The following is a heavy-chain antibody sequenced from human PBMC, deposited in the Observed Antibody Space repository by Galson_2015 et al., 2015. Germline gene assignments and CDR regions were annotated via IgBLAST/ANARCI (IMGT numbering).Heavy chain of an antibody. CDR3: ARDNNGYFDY. D-gene: IGHD2-8*01. CDR2: ISYDGSNK. Sequence: SLRLSCAASGFTFSSYAMHWVRQAPGKGLEWVAVISYDGSNKYYTNSVKGRFTISRDSSKNTVYLQMNSLRAEDTAVYYCARDNNGYFDYWGQGTLVTVSS. J-gene: IGHJ4*02. V-gene: IGHV3-30-3*01. CDR1: GFTFSSYA.